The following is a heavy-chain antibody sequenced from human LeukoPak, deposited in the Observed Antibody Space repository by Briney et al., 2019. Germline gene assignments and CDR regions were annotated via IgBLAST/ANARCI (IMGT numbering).Heavy chain of an antibody. CDR1: GESFSGYY. V-gene: IGHV4-34*01. D-gene: IGHD3-10*01. Sequence: PSETLSLTCAVYGESFSGYYWTWLRQPPGKGLEWIGEINHSGRTNYNPSLKSRVTMSVDTSKNQFSLKLSSVTAADTAVYYCASSYYYGSGNLDYWGQGTLVTVSS. J-gene: IGHJ4*02. CDR3: ASSYYYGSGNLDY. CDR2: INHSGRT.